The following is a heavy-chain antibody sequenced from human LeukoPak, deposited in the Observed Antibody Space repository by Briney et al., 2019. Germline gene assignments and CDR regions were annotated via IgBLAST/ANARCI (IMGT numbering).Heavy chain of an antibody. CDR1: GYSFTSYW. V-gene: IGHV5-51*01. CDR3: ASGSSYGDYVGNYFDY. D-gene: IGHD4-17*01. CDR2: IYPGDSDT. Sequence: GESLKISCKGSGYSFTSYWIGWVRQMPGKGLEWMGIIYPGDSDTRYSPSFQGQVTISGDKSISTAYLQWSSLKASDTAMYYCASGSSYGDYVGNYFDYWGQGTLATVSS. J-gene: IGHJ4*02.